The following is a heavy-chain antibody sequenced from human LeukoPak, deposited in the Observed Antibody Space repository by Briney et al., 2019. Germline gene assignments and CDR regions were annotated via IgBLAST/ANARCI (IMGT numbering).Heavy chain of an antibody. V-gene: IGHV3-66*01. CDR3: ARWFDP. CDR2: IYSDGGA. CDR1: GFTVSSNY. J-gene: IGHJ5*02. Sequence: GGSLRLSCAASGFTVSSNYMSWVRQAPGKGLEWVSVIYSDGGAYYADSVKGRFAISRDNSKNTLYLQMNSLRVEDTAVYFCARWFDPWGQGTLVTVSS.